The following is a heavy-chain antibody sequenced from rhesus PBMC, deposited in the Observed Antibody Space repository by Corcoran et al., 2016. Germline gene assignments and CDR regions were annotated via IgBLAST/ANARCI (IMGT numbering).Heavy chain of an antibody. CDR3: ARKVGVVSAKNRFDV. V-gene: IGHV4-173*01. CDR2: ISGSGGRP. Sequence: QLQLQESGPGLVKPSETLSLTCAVSGGSISSNWWSWIRQPPGKGREWIGRISGSGGRPSYNPSLKSRVTISTDTSKNQFSLKLSSVTAADTAVYYCARKVGVVSAKNRFDVWGPGVLVTVSS. CDR1: GGSISSNW. D-gene: IGHD2-39*02. J-gene: IGHJ5-1*01.